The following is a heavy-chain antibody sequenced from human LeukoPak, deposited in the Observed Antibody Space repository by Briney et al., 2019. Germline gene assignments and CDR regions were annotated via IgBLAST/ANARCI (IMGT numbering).Heavy chain of an antibody. CDR1: GFSFGNSG. CDR3: AKDGSWGDYQLYFHRHV. Sequence: GGSLRLSCAVSGFSFGNSGTSWVRQAPGKGLEWVSVISASGRDTYTADSLKGRFTISRATHKNTLYLQMNRLRAEDTALYRCAKDGSWGDYQLYFHRHVWGKATTHTVSS. D-gene: IGHD2-2*01. J-gene: IGHJ6*03. V-gene: IGHV3-23*01. CDR2: ISASGRDT.